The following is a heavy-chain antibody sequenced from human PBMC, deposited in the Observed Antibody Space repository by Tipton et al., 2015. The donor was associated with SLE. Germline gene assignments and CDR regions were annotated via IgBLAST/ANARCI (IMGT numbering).Heavy chain of an antibody. V-gene: IGHV1-69*06. J-gene: IGHJ3*02. Sequence: QLVQSGAEVKKPGSSVKVSCKASGGTFSSYAISWVRPAPGQGLEWMGGIIPIFGTPNYAQKVQGRVTITADKSTSTAYMELSSLRSEDTAVYYCARYLPEHTNAFDIWGQGTMATVSS. D-gene: IGHD1-26*01. CDR3: ARYLPEHTNAFDI. CDR1: GGTFSSYA. CDR2: IIPIFGTP.